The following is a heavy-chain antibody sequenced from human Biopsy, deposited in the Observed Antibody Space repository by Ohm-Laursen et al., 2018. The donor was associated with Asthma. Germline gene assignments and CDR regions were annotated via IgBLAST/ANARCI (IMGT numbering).Heavy chain of an antibody. Sequence: TLSLTCTVSSGSITSGGYYWPWLRQHPGKGSERIRFIYYSGSTYYNPSLKSRVSISKDTSKNQFSLKLSSVTAADTAVYYCARAQDCYDSRGYYRSFDYWGQGTLVTVSS. J-gene: IGHJ4*02. CDR3: ARAQDCYDSRGYYRSFDY. CDR1: SGSITSGGYY. CDR2: IYYSGST. D-gene: IGHD3-22*01. V-gene: IGHV4-31*03.